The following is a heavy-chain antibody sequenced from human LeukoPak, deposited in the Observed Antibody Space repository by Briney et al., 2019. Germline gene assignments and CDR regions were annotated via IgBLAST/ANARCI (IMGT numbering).Heavy chain of an antibody. CDR1: GYTFTGYY. J-gene: IGHJ5*02. CDR2: INPNSGGT. Sequence: WASVKVSCKASGYTFTGYYMHWVRQAPGQGLEWMGWINPNSGGTNYAQKFQGRVTMTRDTSISTAYMELSRLRSDDTAVYYCAREVDTAMVRYWFDPWGQGTLVTVSS. CDR3: AREVDTAMVRYWFDP. D-gene: IGHD5-18*01. V-gene: IGHV1-2*02.